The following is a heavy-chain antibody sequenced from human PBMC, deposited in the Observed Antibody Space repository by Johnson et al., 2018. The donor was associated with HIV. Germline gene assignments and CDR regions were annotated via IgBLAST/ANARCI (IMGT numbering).Heavy chain of an antibody. J-gene: IGHJ3*02. CDR1: GFTFSSYA. CDR3: ARDREYGLAWGWALDI. D-gene: IGHD6-19*01. CDR2: ISYDGSNK. Sequence: QLVESGGGVVQPGRSLRLSCAASGFTFSSYAMHWVRQAPGKGLEWVAVISYDGSNKYYADSVKGRLTISRDSSKNMLYLQTNSLRAEDTAVYYCARDREYGLAWGWALDIWGQGTMVTVSS. V-gene: IGHV3-30-3*01.